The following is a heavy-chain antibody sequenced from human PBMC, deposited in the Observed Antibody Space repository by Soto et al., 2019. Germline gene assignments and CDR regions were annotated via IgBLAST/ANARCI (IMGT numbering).Heavy chain of an antibody. D-gene: IGHD1-26*01. CDR1: GASVSSDYYY. Sequence: SETLSLTCTVSGASVSSDYYYWSWFRQPPGRGLEWIGHIYNSGSTYSNPSLKSRVTVSLDTSKNQFSLNLSSVNAADTAVYYSARGPSGDKVDYWGQGTLVT. CDR2: IYNSGST. V-gene: IGHV4-30-4*01. CDR3: ARGPSGDKVDY. J-gene: IGHJ4*02.